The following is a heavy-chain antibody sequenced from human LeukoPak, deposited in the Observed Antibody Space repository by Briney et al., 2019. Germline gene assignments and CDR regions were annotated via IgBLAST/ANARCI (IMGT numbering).Heavy chain of an antibody. J-gene: IGHJ4*02. D-gene: IGHD5-24*01. CDR3: ARGAGWLPLV. Sequence: KPSETLSLTCTVSGGSISSYYWSWSRQPPGKGLEWIGYINYSGSTNYNPSLKSRVTISVDTSRNQFSLKLSSVTAADTAVYYCARGAGWLPLVWGQGTLVTVSS. CDR2: INYSGST. V-gene: IGHV4-59*01. CDR1: GGSISSYY.